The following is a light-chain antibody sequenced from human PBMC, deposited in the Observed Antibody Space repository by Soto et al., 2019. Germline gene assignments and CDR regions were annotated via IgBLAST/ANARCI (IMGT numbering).Light chain of an antibody. CDR1: SSDVGGYKY. CDR3: SSYTSSSTLV. Sequence: SALTQPASVSGSPGQSITISCTGTSSDVGGYKYVSWYQQHPGTAPKLMIFDVSDRPSGVSDRFSGSKSGNTASLTISGLQAEDEADYYCSSYTSSSTLVFGGGTQLTVL. V-gene: IGLV2-14*03. J-gene: IGLJ2*01. CDR2: DVS.